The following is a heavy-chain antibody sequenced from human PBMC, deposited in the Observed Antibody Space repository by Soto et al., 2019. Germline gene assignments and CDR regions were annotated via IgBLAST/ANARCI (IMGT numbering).Heavy chain of an antibody. CDR3: AREPIPPPGTGDSYHYGLDV. CDR2: INPNSGDK. J-gene: IGHJ6*01. Sequence: ASVKVSCKASGYTFTDYYVHWLRQSPGPGLEWVGWINPNSGDKKYAQKFQGRVTWSRDTSITTAYMELRRPDTEGTSVYYFAREPIPPPGTGDSYHYGLDVWGQRTTVTVSS. CDR1: GYTFTDYY. D-gene: IGHD2-21*02. V-gene: IGHV1-2*02.